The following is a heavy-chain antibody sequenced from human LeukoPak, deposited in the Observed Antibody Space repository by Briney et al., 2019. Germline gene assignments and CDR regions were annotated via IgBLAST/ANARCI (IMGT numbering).Heavy chain of an antibody. CDR1: GYTFTGYY. D-gene: IGHD3-10*01. V-gene: IGHV1-2*02. CDR2: INPNSGGT. Sequence: ASVKVSCKASGYTFTGYYMHWVRQAPGQGLEWMGWINPNSGGTNYAQKFQGRVTMTRDTSISTAYMELSRLRSDDTAVYYCARDPMVRGSDWLDPWGQGTLVTVSS. J-gene: IGHJ5*02. CDR3: ARDPMVRGSDWLDP.